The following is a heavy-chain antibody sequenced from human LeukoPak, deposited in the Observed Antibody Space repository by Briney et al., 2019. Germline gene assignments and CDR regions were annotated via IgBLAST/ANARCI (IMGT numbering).Heavy chain of an antibody. CDR1: GGSITTHY. D-gene: IGHD4-17*01. J-gene: IGHJ3*02. Sequence: SETLSLTCTVSGGSITTHYWSWIRQPAGREVEWIGRVYNTGSTKYNPSLESRVTMSVDTSSNRFSLRLRSVTAADTAVYYCARDLLGDYGTFDIWGQGAMVTVSS. V-gene: IGHV4-4*07. CDR3: ARDLLGDYGTFDI. CDR2: VYNTGST.